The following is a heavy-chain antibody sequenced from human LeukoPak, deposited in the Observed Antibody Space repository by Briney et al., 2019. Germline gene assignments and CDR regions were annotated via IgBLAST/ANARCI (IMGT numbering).Heavy chain of an antibody. V-gene: IGHV1-2*02. J-gene: IGHJ5*02. CDR3: AREGVVARSFILVRNWFDP. D-gene: IGHD6-6*01. CDR1: GYTFTGSY. CDR2: INPNSGGT. Sequence: ASVKVSCKASGYTFTGSYTHWVRQAPGQGLEWMGWINPNSGGTNYAQKFQGRVTMTRDTSISTAYMELSRLRSDDTAVYYCAREGVVARSFILVRNWFDPWGQGTLVTVSS.